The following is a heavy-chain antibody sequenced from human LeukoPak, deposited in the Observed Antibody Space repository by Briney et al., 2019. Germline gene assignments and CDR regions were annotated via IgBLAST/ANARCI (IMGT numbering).Heavy chain of an antibody. J-gene: IGHJ5*02. CDR1: GGTFSSYA. CDR3: AGIVVPAASPDNWFDP. Sequence: SVKVSCKASGGTFSSYAISWVRQAPGQGLEWMGGISPIFGTANYAQKFQGRVTITADESTSTAYMELSSLRSEDTAVYYCAGIVVPAASPDNWFDPWGQGTLVTVSS. V-gene: IGHV1-69*01. CDR2: ISPIFGTA. D-gene: IGHD2-2*01.